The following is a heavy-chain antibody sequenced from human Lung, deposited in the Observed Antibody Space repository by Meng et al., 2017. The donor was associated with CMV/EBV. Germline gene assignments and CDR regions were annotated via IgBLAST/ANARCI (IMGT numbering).Heavy chain of an antibody. Sequence: ESXKIPXAASGFTFSVYNMNWVRQAPGKGLDWVSSISTSSTYKNYAESLKGRFTISRDNSKNTLYLQMNGLRAEDTAVYYCAGHYDSQSALSYWGQGALVTVSS. V-gene: IGHV3-21*06. CDR3: AGHYDSQSALSY. J-gene: IGHJ4*02. CDR1: GFTFSVYN. D-gene: IGHD3-9*01. CDR2: ISTSSTYK.